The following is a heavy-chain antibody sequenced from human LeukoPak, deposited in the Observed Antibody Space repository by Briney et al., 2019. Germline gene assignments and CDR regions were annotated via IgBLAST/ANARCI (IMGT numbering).Heavy chain of an antibody. J-gene: IGHJ6*03. Sequence: GASVKVSSTPIVYTFTTYGIAWVRQAPGQRLEWLGWISTYKGTTNYTQKFQGRVAMTTDTSTSTAYMELRSLRSDDTAVYYCARYSSSWYHYMDVWGKGTTVTVSS. CDR1: VYTFTTYG. V-gene: IGHV1-18*04. CDR2: ISTYKGTT. D-gene: IGHD6-13*01. CDR3: ARYSSSWYHYMDV.